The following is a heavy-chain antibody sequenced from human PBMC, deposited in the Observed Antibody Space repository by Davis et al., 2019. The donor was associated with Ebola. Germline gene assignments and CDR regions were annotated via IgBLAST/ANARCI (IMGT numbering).Heavy chain of an antibody. CDR1: GYTFTGYY. CDR3: AKDIRMLTYGGFDS. CDR2: INPNSGGT. V-gene: IGHV1-2*02. Sequence: ASVKVSCKASGYTFTGYYMQWVRQAPGQGLEWMGWINPNSGGTNYAQKFQGRVTMTRDTSISTAYMELSRLRSDDTAVYYCAKDIRMLTYGGFDSWGQGTLVTVSS. D-gene: IGHD3-9*01. J-gene: IGHJ4*02.